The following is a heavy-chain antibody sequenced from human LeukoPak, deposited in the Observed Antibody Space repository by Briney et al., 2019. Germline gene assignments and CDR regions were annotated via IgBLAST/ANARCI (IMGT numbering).Heavy chain of an antibody. Sequence: SDPLTLTCTVSGRPLNRYYWRWLRQPARKGLEWVGRIYSSGRTNYNTSLKSRVPISVDPSKNQFSLKVSSVTAADTAVYYCARGYCSGGSCYSYYYYNYMAVWGKGTTVTVSS. D-gene: IGHD2-15*01. CDR2: IYSSGRT. V-gene: IGHV4-4*07. CDR3: ARGYCSGGSCYSYYYYNYMAV. CDR1: GRPLNRYY. J-gene: IGHJ6*03.